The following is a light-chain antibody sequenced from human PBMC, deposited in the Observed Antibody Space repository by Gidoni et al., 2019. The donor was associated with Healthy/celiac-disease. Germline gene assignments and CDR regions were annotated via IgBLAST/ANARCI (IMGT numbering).Light chain of an antibody. Sequence: SYELTQPPSVSASPGQTASITCSGDKLGDKYACWYPQKPGQSPVLVIYQYSKRPSGIPERFSGSNSGNTATLTISGTQAMDEADYYCQAWDSSTYVVFGGGTKLTVL. V-gene: IGLV3-1*01. CDR3: QAWDSSTYVV. CDR1: KLGDKY. J-gene: IGLJ2*01. CDR2: QYS.